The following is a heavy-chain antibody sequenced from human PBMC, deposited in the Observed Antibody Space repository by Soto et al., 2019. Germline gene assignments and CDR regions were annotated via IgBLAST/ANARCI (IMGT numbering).Heavy chain of an antibody. D-gene: IGHD4-17*01. V-gene: IGHV5-51*01. Sequence: PGESLKISCKGSGYSFTSYWIGWVRQMPGKGLEWMGIIYPGDSDTRYSPSFQGQVTISADKSISTAYLQWSSLKASDTAMYYCARIYGDYVDYYYYYMDVWGKGTTATVSS. J-gene: IGHJ6*03. CDR3: ARIYGDYVDYYYYYMDV. CDR1: GYSFTSYW. CDR2: IYPGDSDT.